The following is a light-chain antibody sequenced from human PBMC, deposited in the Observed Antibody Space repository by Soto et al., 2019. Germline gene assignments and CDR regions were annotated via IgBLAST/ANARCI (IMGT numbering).Light chain of an antibody. V-gene: IGLV1-40*01. Sequence: QSVLTQPPSVSGAPGQRVTISCTGSSSNIGAGYDVHWYQLLPGTAPKLLIYGNTNRPSGVPDRFSGSKSGTSASLAITGLQAEDEADYYCQSYDSSLSGPWVFGGGTQLTVL. J-gene: IGLJ3*02. CDR3: QSYDSSLSGPWV. CDR1: SSNIGAGYD. CDR2: GNT.